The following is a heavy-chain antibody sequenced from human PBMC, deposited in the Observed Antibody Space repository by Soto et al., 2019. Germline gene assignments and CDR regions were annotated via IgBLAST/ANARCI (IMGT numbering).Heavy chain of an antibody. CDR2: INPRSGNA. CDR3: ARIAGPGLTYFDF. Sequence: ASVKVSCKASRYLFASHNIHWVRGAPGQGLEWMGEINPRSGNAGYNRKFQGRVTMTSDTSTTTVNLILSSLRSDDTAVYYCARIAGPGLTYFDFWGLGTQVTVYS. CDR1: RYLFASHN. D-gene: IGHD6-13*01. V-gene: IGHV1-46*01. J-gene: IGHJ4*02.